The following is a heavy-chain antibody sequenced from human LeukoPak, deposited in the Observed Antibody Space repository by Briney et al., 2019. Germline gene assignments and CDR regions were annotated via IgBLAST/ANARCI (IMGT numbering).Heavy chain of an antibody. CDR1: GFTFSSYW. J-gene: IGHJ3*02. Sequence: PGGSLRLSCAASGFTFSSYWMHWVRQAPGKGLVWVSRINSDGSSTSYADSVKGRFTISRDNAKNTLYLQMNSLRAEDTAVYYCAKPGDTQSGDAFDIWGQGTMVTVSS. D-gene: IGHD3-10*01. CDR3: AKPGDTQSGDAFDI. CDR2: INSDGSST. V-gene: IGHV3-74*01.